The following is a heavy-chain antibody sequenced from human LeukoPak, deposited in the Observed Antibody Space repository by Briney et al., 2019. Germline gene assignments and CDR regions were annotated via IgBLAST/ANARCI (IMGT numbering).Heavy chain of an antibody. CDR3: AGDGGYGSGSYRVYYYYMDV. CDR2: INPNSGGT. Sequence: ASVKVSCKASGYTFTGYYMHWVRQAPGQGLEWMGWINPNSGGTNYAQKFQGRVTMTRDTSISTAYMELSRLRSDDTAVYYCAGDGGYGSGSYRVYYYYMDVWGKGTTVTVSS. D-gene: IGHD3-10*01. J-gene: IGHJ6*03. V-gene: IGHV1-2*02. CDR1: GYTFTGYY.